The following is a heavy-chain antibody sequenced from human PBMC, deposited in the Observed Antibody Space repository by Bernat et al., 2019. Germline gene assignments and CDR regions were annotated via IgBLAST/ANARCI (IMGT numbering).Heavy chain of an antibody. D-gene: IGHD5-12*01. CDR1: GFTFSSYS. J-gene: IGHJ5*02. CDR2: ISSSSSYI. Sequence: EVQLVESGGGLVKPGGSLRLSCAASGFTFSSYSMNWVRQAPGKGLEWVSSISSSSSYIYYADSVKGRFTISRDNAKNSLYLQMNSLRAGDTAVYYCARAEGQRGYSGYEAWGQGTLVTVSS. CDR3: ARAEGQRGYSGYEA. V-gene: IGHV3-21*01.